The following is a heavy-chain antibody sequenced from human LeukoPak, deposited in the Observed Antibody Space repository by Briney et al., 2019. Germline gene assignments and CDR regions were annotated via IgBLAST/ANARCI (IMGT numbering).Heavy chain of an antibody. CDR3: ARQVGIVATIKWFDP. D-gene: IGHD5-12*01. CDR1: GYSFTSYW. CDR2: IYPGDSDT. V-gene: IGHV5-51*01. J-gene: IGHJ5*02. Sequence: GESLKISCKGSGYSFTSYWIGWVRQMPGKGLEWMGIIYPGDSDTRYSPSFQGQVTISADKSISTAYLQWSSLKASDTAMYYCARQVGIVATIKWFDPWGQGTLVTVSS.